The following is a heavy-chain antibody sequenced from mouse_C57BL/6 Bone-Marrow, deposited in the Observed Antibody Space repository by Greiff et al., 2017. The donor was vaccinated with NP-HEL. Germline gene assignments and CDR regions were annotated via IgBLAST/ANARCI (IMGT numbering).Heavy chain of an antibody. CDR3: ARDKRWYFDV. CDR2: ISDGGSYT. Sequence: DVHLVESGGGLVKPGGSLKLSCAASGFTFSSYAMSWVRQTPEKRLEWVATISDGGSYTYYPDNVKGRFTISRDNAKNNLYLQMSHLKSEDTAMYYCARDKRWYFDVWGTGTTVTVSS. J-gene: IGHJ1*03. V-gene: IGHV5-4*01. CDR1: GFTFSSYA.